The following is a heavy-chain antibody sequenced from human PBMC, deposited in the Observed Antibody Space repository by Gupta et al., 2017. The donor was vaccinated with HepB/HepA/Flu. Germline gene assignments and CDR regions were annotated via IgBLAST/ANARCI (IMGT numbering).Heavy chain of an antibody. D-gene: IGHD3-10*01. Sequence: EVQLVESGGGLVKPGGSLRLSCAPPGFPFRSSPMNWVPQAPGKGLEWVSSISSSSSYIYYADSVKGRFTISRDNAKNSLYLQMNSLRAEDTAVYYCARAVWFGELSEGMDVWGQGTTVTVSS. V-gene: IGHV3-21*01. CDR3: ARAVWFGELSEGMDV. J-gene: IGHJ6*02. CDR1: GFPFRSSP. CDR2: ISSSSSYI.